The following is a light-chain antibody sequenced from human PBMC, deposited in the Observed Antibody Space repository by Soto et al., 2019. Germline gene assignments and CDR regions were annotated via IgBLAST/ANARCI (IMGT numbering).Light chain of an antibody. V-gene: IGKV3-20*01. Sequence: IVLTQSPGTLSLSPGERATLSCRASQSVSSSYLAWYQQKPGQAPRLLIYGASSRATGIPDRFSGSGSGTDFTLTISRLEPEDFAVYYSQQYGSSGWTFGQGTKVDIK. CDR1: QSVSSSY. J-gene: IGKJ1*01. CDR3: QQYGSSGWT. CDR2: GAS.